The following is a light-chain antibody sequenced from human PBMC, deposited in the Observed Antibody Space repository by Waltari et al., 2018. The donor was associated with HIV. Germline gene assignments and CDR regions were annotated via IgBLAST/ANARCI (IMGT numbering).Light chain of an antibody. CDR1: SSDVGGYNY. CDR2: EVS. J-gene: IGLJ1*01. V-gene: IGLV2-14*01. Sequence: QSALTQPASVSGSPGQSITISCTGTSSDVGGYNYVSWYQQHPGKAPPLMIYEVSNRPSGVSKRFSGSKSGNTASLTISGLQAEDEADYYCSSYTSSSTLPSYVFGTGTKVTVL. CDR3: SSYTSSSTLPSYV.